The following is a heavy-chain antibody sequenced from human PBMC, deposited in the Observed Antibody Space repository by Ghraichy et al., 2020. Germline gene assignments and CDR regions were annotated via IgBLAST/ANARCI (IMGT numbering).Heavy chain of an antibody. CDR2: LYYSGST. V-gene: IGHV4-59*01. Sequence: GSLRLSCTVSGVSIGNYYWSWIRQPPGKGLEWIGYLYYSGSTTYNASLKSRVTISVDTSKNQFSLNLNSVTAADTAVYYCARDGTGIAVAGSFDYWGQGTQVTVSS. CDR1: GVSIGNYY. J-gene: IGHJ4*02. D-gene: IGHD6-19*01. CDR3: ARDGTGIAVAGSFDY.